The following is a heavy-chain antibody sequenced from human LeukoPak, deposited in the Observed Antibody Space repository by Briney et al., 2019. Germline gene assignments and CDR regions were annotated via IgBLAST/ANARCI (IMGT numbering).Heavy chain of an antibody. CDR2: IYHSGST. V-gene: IGHV4-30-2*01. CDR1: GGSISIGGYS. CDR3: ARVGTIFGVVILNWFDP. J-gene: IGHJ5*02. Sequence: SETLSLTCAVYGGSISIGGYSWSWIRQPPGKGLEWIGYIYHSGSTYYNPSLKSRVTISVDTSKNQFSLKLSSVTAADTAVYYCARVGTIFGVVILNWFDPWGQGTLVTVSS. D-gene: IGHD3-3*01.